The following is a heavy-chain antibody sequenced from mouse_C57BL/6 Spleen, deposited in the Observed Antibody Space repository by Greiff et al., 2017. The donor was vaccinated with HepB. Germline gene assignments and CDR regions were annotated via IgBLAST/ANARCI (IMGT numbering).Heavy chain of an antibody. D-gene: IGHD1-1*01. CDR1: GYTFTSYW. CDR3: ALSTTDCYDY. J-gene: IGHJ2*01. CDR2: IHPSDSDT. V-gene: IGHV1-74*01. Sequence: QVQLQQPGAELVKPGASVKVSCKASGYTFTSYWMHWVKLRPGQGLEWIGRIHPSDSDTNYNQKFKGKATLTVDNSSSTACMQLSSLSSEDSAVYYCALSTTDCYDYWGRGTTLTVSS.